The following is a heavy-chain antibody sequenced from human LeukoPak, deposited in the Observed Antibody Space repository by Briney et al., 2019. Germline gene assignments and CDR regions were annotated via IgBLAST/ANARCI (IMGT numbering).Heavy chain of an antibody. CDR3: ARVFRPSLTVFIIRGAFDI. CDR2: IKQDGSEK. CDR1: GFTFSSYW. J-gene: IGHJ3*02. V-gene: IGHV3-7*01. Sequence: GGSLRLSCAASGFTFSSYWMSWVRQAPGKGLEWVANIKQDGSEKYYVDSVKGRFTISRDNAKNSLYLQMNSLRVEDTAVYYCARVFRPSLTVFIIRGAFDIRGQGTMVTVSS. D-gene: IGHD3-3*01.